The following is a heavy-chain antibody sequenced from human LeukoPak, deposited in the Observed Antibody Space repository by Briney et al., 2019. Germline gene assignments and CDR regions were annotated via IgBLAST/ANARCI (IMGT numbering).Heavy chain of an antibody. Sequence: SQTLSLTCTVSGGSISSYYWSWIRHPPRKGLEWIGYIHYSGSTNYNPSLKSRVTISVDTSKNQFSLKLSSVAAADTAVYYCARVWSGYDSSGYYYFDHWGQGTLVTVSS. CDR1: GGSISSYY. D-gene: IGHD5-12*01. CDR2: IHYSGST. CDR3: ARVWSGYDSSGYYYFDH. V-gene: IGHV4-59*01. J-gene: IGHJ4*02.